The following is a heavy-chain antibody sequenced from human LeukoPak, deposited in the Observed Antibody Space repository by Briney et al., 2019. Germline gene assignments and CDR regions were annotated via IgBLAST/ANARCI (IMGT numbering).Heavy chain of an antibody. J-gene: IGHJ3*02. CDR3: ATFMIVVVITEPDAFDI. D-gene: IGHD3-22*01. CDR1: GFTVSNNY. CDR2: IYSGGDT. V-gene: IGHV3-66*02. Sequence: GGSLRLSCAASGFTVSNNYMRWVRQAPGKGLEWVSVIYSGGDTKYADSEKSRFTISRDKSKNQLYLQMNSLRVEDTAVYYCATFMIVVVITEPDAFDILGQGTMVTGPS.